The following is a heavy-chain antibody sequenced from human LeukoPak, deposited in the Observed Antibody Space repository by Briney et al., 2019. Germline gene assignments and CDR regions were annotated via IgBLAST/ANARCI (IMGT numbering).Heavy chain of an antibody. D-gene: IGHD6-13*01. CDR1: GFTFSSYI. Sequence: GGSLILSCAASGFTFSSYIMNWVRQAPGKGLEWVSYISSSSTIYYADSVKGRFTISRDNAKNSLYLQMNSLRAEDTAVYYCARDQSRIAAAGAEYFQHWGQGTLVTVSS. CDR2: ISSSSTI. CDR3: ARDQSRIAAAGAEYFQH. J-gene: IGHJ1*01. V-gene: IGHV3-48*04.